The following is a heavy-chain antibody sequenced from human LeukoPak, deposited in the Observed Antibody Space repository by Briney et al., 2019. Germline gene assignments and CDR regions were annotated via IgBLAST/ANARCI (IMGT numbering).Heavy chain of an antibody. Sequence: PSETLSLTCTVPGGSISSYYWSWIRQPPGKGLEWIGYIYYSGSTNYNPSLKSRVTISVDTSKNQFSLKLSSVTAADTAVYYCARDSNGDYPYYFDYWGQGTLVTVSS. V-gene: IGHV4-59*01. CDR1: GGSISSYY. CDR2: IYYSGST. J-gene: IGHJ4*02. D-gene: IGHD4-17*01. CDR3: ARDSNGDYPYYFDY.